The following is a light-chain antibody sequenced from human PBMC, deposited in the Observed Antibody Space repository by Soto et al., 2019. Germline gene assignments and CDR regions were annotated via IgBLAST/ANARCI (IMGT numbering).Light chain of an antibody. CDR3: QQYGSSGT. CDR2: SAS. J-gene: IGKJ1*01. V-gene: IGKV3-20*01. CDR1: QNLGALY. Sequence: EILMTQSPATLSVSPGERATLSCRASQNLGALYLAWFQQKSGQAPSLLIYSASRRATGIPDTFTGSGSGTDFTLTISRLEPEDFAVYYCQQYGSSGTFGQGTKVDIK.